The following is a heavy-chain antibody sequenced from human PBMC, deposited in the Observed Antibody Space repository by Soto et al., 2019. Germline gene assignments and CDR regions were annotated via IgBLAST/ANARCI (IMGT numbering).Heavy chain of an antibody. V-gene: IGHV4-4*02. J-gene: IGHJ4*02. CDR2: IYQSGTT. D-gene: IGHD6-19*01. CDR1: GGSISSGNW. Sequence: PSETLSLTCAVSGGSISSGNWWSWFRQPPGKGLEWIGEIYQSGTTNYNPYLKSRVAISVDKYKNQFSLNLISVTAADTDVYYCERQQGQYYFDSWGQGALVTVPS. CDR3: ERQQGQYYFDS.